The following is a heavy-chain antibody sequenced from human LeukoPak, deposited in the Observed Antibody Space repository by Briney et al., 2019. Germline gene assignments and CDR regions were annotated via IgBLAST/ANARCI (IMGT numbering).Heavy chain of an antibody. D-gene: IGHD2-15*01. CDR1: GYTFTAYY. CDR3: ARGHIYWDY. CDR2: IHPNSGAT. J-gene: IGHJ4*02. Sequence: SVKVSCKASGYTFTAYYVHWVRQAPGQGLEWMGWIHPNSGATKYAQNFQGRVTMTRDTSISTAYMELSSLRSDDTAVYYCARGHIYWDYWGQGTPASVSS. V-gene: IGHV1-2*02.